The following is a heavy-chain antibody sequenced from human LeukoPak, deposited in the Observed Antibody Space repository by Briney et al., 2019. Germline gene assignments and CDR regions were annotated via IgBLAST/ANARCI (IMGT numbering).Heavy chain of an antibody. Sequence: SVRVSCTPSGGTLSSYAISWVRQAPGQGLEWMGGIIPIFGTANYAQKFQGRVTITTDESTSTAYMELSSLRSEDTAVYYCACSSSSGRWFDPWGQGTLVTVSS. J-gene: IGHJ5*02. CDR1: GGTLSSYA. V-gene: IGHV1-69*05. D-gene: IGHD6-6*01. CDR2: IIPIFGTA. CDR3: ACSSSSGRWFDP.